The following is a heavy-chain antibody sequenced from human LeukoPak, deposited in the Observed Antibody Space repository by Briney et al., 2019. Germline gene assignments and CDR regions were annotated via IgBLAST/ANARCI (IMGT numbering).Heavy chain of an antibody. CDR3: ARGPPPDFDY. J-gene: IGHJ4*02. CDR1: GCSISSGYY. V-gene: IGHV4-38-2*02. CDR2: IYHSGST. Sequence: SETLSLTCTVSGCSISSGYYWGWIRQPPGKGLEWIGSIYHSGSTYYNPSLKSRVTISVDTSKNQFSLKLTSVTAADTAVYYCARGPPPDFDYWGQGTLVTVSS.